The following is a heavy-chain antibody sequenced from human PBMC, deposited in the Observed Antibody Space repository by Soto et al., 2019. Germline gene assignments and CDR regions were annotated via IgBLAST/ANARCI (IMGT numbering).Heavy chain of an antibody. CDR1: GGSFNGYF. Sequence: VQLVQSGAEMKKPGSSVRVSCKASGGSFNGYFITWVRQAPGQGLEWVGRVIPMHGSESHARKFGDRITLTADTMTNTANLTLTTLQSEDTAGSYCAAGITTSRYRRGIDVWGKGTMVTVSS. CDR2: VIPMHGSE. D-gene: IGHD1-20*01. CDR3: AAGITTSRYRRGIDV. J-gene: IGHJ6*04. V-gene: IGHV1-69*08.